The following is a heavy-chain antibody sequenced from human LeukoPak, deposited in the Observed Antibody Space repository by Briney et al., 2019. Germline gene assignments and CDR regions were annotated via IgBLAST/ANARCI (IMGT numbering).Heavy chain of an antibody. CDR2: ITYSGSTI. CDR3: ATGLYSGSYSGFDY. V-gene: IGHV3-48*01. CDR1: GFTFSSYS. D-gene: IGHD1-26*01. J-gene: IGHJ4*02. Sequence: GGSLRLSCAASGFTFSSYSMNWVRQAPGKGLEWVSYITYSGSTIYYADSVKGRFTISRDNAKNSLYLQMNSLRAEDTAVYYCATGLYSGSYSGFDYWGQGTLVTVSS.